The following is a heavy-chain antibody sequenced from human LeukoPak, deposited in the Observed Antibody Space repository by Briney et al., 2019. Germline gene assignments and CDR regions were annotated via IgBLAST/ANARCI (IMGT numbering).Heavy chain of an antibody. D-gene: IGHD3-22*01. CDR3: ARDPITMIVVIITDWFFDL. CDR1: GFAFSTYS. J-gene: IGHJ2*01. V-gene: IGHV3-21*01. CDR2: ISSSSNYI. Sequence: PGGSLRLSCAASGFAFSTYSMNWVRLAPGKGLEWVSSISSSSNYIYYADSVKGRFTTSRDDAKNSLYLQMNSLRAEDTAVYYCARDPITMIVVIITDWFFDLWGRGTLVTVSS.